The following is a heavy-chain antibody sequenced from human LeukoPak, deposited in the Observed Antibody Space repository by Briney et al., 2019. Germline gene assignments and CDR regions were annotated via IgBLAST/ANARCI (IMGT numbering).Heavy chain of an antibody. CDR3: AGERENYYH. V-gene: IGHV4-34*01. D-gene: IGHD3-10*01. CDR2: INHRGST. CDR1: GGSFSDFY. J-gene: IGHJ4*02. Sequence: SETLSLTCGVYGGSFSDFYWTWIRQPPGKGLEWIGDINHRGSTNYNPSLESRVTMSVDTSNNQFSLKLSSVTAADTALYYCAGERENYYHWGQGALVTVSS.